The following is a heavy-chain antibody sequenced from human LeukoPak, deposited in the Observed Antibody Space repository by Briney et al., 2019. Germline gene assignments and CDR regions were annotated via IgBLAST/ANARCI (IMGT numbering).Heavy chain of an antibody. CDR3: ARDGNMITFGGVIVMILFDY. V-gene: IGHV1-2*02. CDR2: INPNSGGT. J-gene: IGHJ4*02. Sequence: ASVKVSCKASGYTFTGYYMHWVRQAPGQGLEWMGWINPNSGGTSYAQKFQGRVTMTRDTSISTAYMELSRLRSDDTAVYYCARDGNMITFGGVIVMILFDYWGQGTLVTVSS. D-gene: IGHD3-16*02. CDR1: GYTFTGYY.